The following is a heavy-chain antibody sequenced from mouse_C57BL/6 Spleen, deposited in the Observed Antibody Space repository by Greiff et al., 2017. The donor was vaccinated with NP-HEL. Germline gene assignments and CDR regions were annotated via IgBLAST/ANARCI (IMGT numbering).Heavy chain of an antibody. Sequence: QVQLKQSGAELVRPGASVTLSCKASGYTFTDYEMHWVKQTPVHGLEWIGAIDPETGGTAYNQKFKGKAILTADKSSSTAYMELRSLTSEDSAVYYCTRSPVVATDYWGQGTTLTVSS. CDR1: GYTFTDYE. CDR2: IDPETGGT. J-gene: IGHJ2*01. CDR3: TRSPVVATDY. V-gene: IGHV1-15*01. D-gene: IGHD1-1*01.